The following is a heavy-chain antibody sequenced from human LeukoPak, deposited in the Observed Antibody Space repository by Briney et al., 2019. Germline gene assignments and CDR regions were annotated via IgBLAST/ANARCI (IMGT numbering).Heavy chain of an antibody. V-gene: IGHV3-74*01. CDR3: ARATLDIVGATRTFDY. CDR1: GFTFSSYW. J-gene: IGHJ4*02. D-gene: IGHD2-2*03. Sequence: GGSLRLSCAASGFTFSSYWMHWVRQAPGEGLVCVSRINSDGTSTTYADSVKGRFTISRDNARNTLYMQKNSLRAEDTAVYYCARATLDIVGATRTFDYWGQGTLVTVSS. CDR2: INSDGTST.